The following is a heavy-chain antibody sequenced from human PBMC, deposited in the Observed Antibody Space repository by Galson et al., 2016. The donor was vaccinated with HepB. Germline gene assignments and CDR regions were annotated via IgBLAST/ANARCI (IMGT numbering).Heavy chain of an antibody. D-gene: IGHD4-17*01. CDR2: INAGNGNT. J-gene: IGHJ4*02. V-gene: IGHV1-3*01. CDR3: AADAYGDFYFGY. Sequence: SVKVSCKASGYTFTSYAMHWVRQAPGQRLEWMGWINAGNGNTKYSQKFQGRVTITRDLSTTTVYMELSSLRSDDTAMYYCAADAYGDFYFGYWGQGTLVTVSS. CDR1: GYTFTSYA.